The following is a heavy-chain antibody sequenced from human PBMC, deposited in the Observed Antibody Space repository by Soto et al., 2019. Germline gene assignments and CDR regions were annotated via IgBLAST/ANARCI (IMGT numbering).Heavy chain of an antibody. J-gene: IGHJ4*02. V-gene: IGHV4-4*07. CDR1: GGSISSYY. CDR2: IYTSGST. CDR3: ARDRGSSWYLSSFDY. Sequence: ETLSLTCTVSGGSISSYYWSWIRQPSGKGLEWIGRIYTSGSTNYNPSLKSRVTMSVDTSKNQFSLKLSSVTAADTAVYYCARDRGSSWYLSSFDYWGQGTLVTVSS. D-gene: IGHD6-13*01.